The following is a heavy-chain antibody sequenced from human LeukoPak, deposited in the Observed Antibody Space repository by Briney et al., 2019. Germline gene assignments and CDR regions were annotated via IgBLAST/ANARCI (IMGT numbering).Heavy chain of an antibody. CDR1: GFTFSNYD. V-gene: IGHV3-15*01. D-gene: IGHD3/OR15-3a*01. CDR3: TAGTGRSDFDY. CDR2: IKRKGDDGTI. Sequence: SGGSLRLSCAASGFTFSNYDMSWVRQAPGRGLEWVGRIKRKGDDGTIDYAAPVKGRLSISRDDSKNTLYLQMNSLKSEDTAVYYCTAGTGRSDFDYWGQGTLVTVSS. J-gene: IGHJ4*02.